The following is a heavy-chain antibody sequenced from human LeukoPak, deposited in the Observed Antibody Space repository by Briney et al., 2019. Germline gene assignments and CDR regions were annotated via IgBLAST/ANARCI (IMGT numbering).Heavy chain of an antibody. Sequence: PSETLSLTCTVSGGSISSSSYYWGWIRQPPGKGLEWIGSIYYSGSTYYNPSLKSRVTISVDTSKNQFSLKLSSVTAADTAVYYCARTRWPKPFDYWGQGTLVTVSS. CDR1: GGSISSSSYY. CDR2: IYYSGST. V-gene: IGHV4-39*01. CDR3: ARTRWPKPFDY. J-gene: IGHJ4*02. D-gene: IGHD4-23*01.